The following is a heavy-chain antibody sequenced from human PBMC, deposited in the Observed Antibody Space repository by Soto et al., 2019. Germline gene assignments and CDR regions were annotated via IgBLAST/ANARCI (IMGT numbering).Heavy chain of an antibody. J-gene: IGHJ4*02. CDR1: GYTFTSYG. V-gene: IGHV1-18*01. D-gene: IGHD5-18*01. Sequence: ASVKVSCKASGYTFTSYGISWVRQAPGQGLEWMGWISAYNGNTNYAQKLQGRVTMTTDTSTSTAYMELRSLRSDDTAVYYCAIAGKLIQLWSPDDDWGKGTLVTVAS. CDR3: AIAGKLIQLWSPDDD. CDR2: ISAYNGNT.